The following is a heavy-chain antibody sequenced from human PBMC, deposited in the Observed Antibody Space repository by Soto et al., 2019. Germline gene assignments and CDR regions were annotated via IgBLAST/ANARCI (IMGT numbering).Heavy chain of an antibody. CDR3: ARHKSGSDWLDP. J-gene: IGHJ5*02. CDR2: MFYSGAT. D-gene: IGHD2-15*01. Sequence: SETLSLTCTVSGGSISDISYCWGWIRQPPGKGLQWIGCMFYSGATYYNPPLKNRVTLSVDTSNNEFSLKLVSVTAPDTAVYYCARHKSGSDWLDPWGQGTLVTVSS. CDR1: GGSISDISYC. V-gene: IGHV4-39*01.